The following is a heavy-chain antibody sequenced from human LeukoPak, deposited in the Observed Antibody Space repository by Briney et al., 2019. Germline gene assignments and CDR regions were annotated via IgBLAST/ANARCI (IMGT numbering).Heavy chain of an antibody. CDR3: ARGRSSMVRGYYYYYMDV. Sequence: GGSLRLSCAASGFTFNNYGMHWVRQAPGKGLEWVAFIRYDGSNKYYADSVKGRFTISRDNSKNTLYLQMNSLRAEDTAVYYCARGRSSMVRGYYYYYMDVWGKGTTVTISS. CDR2: IRYDGSNK. CDR1: GFTFNNYG. V-gene: IGHV3-30*02. D-gene: IGHD3-10*01. J-gene: IGHJ6*03.